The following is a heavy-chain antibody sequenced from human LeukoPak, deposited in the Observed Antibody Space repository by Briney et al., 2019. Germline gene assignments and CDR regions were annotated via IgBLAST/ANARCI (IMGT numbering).Heavy chain of an antibody. CDR2: IWYDGSNK. CDR3: AKDQIAARPIYYYYMDV. V-gene: IGHV3-33*06. D-gene: IGHD6-6*01. CDR1: GLTSSTYG. Sequence: SLRLSCAASGLTSSTYGMHWVRHAPGKGLEWVAVIWYDGSNKYYADSVKGRFHVYRDNSKNTLYVQMTSLRGEDTAVYYCAKDQIAARPIYYYYMDVWGKGTTVSVSS. J-gene: IGHJ6*03.